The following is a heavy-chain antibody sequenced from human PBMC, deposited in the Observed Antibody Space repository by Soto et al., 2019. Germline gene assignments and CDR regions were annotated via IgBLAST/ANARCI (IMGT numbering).Heavy chain of an antibody. J-gene: IGHJ4*02. CDR3: AGFMVPAALGELFDY. Sequence: GGSLRLSCAASGFTFSDYYMSWIRQAPGKGLEWVSYISSSGSTIYYADSVKGRFTISRDNAKNSLYLQMNSLRAEDTAVYYCAGFMVPAALGELFDYWGQGTLVTVSS. V-gene: IGHV3-11*01. CDR2: ISSSGSTI. D-gene: IGHD2-2*01. CDR1: GFTFSDYY.